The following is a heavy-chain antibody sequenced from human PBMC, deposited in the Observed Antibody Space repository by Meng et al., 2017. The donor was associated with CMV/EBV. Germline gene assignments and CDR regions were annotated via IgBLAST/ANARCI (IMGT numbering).Heavy chain of an antibody. Sequence: GSLRLSCTVSGGSISSYYWSWIRQPPGKGLEWIGYIHYSGSTNYNPSLKSRVTISVDTSKNQFSLKLSSVTAADTAVYYCARDDSGYCSGGSCFGYWGQGTLVTVSS. CDR3: ARDDSGYCSGGSCFGY. CDR1: GGSISSYY. D-gene: IGHD2-15*01. CDR2: IHYSGST. V-gene: IGHV4-59*01. J-gene: IGHJ4*02.